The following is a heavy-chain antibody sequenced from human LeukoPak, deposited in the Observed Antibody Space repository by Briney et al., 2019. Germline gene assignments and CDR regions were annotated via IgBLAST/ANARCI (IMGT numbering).Heavy chain of an antibody. CDR2: INHSGST. D-gene: IGHD1-26*01. Sequence: SETLSLTCAVYGGSFSGYHWSWIRQPPGKGLEWIGEINHSGSTNYNPSLKSRVTISVDTSKNQFSLKLSSVTAADTAVYYCARDLGGSYSSETWFDPWGQGTLVTVSS. V-gene: IGHV4-34*01. CDR3: ARDLGGSYSSETWFDP. J-gene: IGHJ5*02. CDR1: GGSFSGYH.